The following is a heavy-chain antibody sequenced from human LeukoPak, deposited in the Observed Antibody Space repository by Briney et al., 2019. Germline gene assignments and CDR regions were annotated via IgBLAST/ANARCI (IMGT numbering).Heavy chain of an antibody. CDR3: ASNYGG. D-gene: IGHD4-11*01. J-gene: IGHJ4*02. CDR1: GFDFSNYW. Sequence: GGSLRLSCAASGFDFSNYWMYWVRQAPGKGLEWVANIKQEGSEKYYVDSVRGRFTISRDNAKNSLSLQMNSLRAEDTAVYYCASNYGGWGQGTLVTVSS. V-gene: IGHV3-7*03. CDR2: IKQEGSEK.